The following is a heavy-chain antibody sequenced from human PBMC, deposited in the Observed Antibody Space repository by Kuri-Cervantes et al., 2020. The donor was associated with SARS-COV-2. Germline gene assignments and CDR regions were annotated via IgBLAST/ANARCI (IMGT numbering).Heavy chain of an antibody. Sequence: SVKVSCKASGGTFSSYAISWVRQAPGQGLERMGGIIPIFGTANYAQKFQGRVTITADESTSTAYMELSSLRSEDTAVYYCARVPREICSSTSCYQGLWGQGTLVTVSS. CDR3: ARVPREICSSTSCYQGL. J-gene: IGHJ4*02. D-gene: IGHD2-2*01. CDR2: IIPIFGTA. CDR1: GGTFSSYA. V-gene: IGHV1-69*13.